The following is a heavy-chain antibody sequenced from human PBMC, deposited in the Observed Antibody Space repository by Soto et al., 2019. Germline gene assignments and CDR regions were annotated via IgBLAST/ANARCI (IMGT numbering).Heavy chain of an antibody. D-gene: IGHD3-3*01. CDR1: GGSISSSSYY. Sequence: SETLSLTCTVSGGSISSSSYYWGWIRQPPGKGLEWIGSIYYSGSTYHNPSLKSRVTISVDTSKNQFSLKLSSVTAADTAVYYCARHKYYDFWSGYSGEYNWFDPWGQGTLVTVSS. CDR3: ARHKYYDFWSGYSGEYNWFDP. CDR2: IYYSGST. J-gene: IGHJ5*02. V-gene: IGHV4-39*01.